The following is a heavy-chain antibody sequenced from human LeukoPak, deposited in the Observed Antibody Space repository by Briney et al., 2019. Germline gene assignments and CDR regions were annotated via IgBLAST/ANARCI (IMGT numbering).Heavy chain of an antibody. CDR1: GFTFSSYS. J-gene: IGHJ4*02. CDR3: ASGVRGVINY. D-gene: IGHD3-10*01. CDR2: ISSSSSYI. Sequence: GGSLTLSCAASGFTFSSYSMNWVRQAPGKGLEWVSSISSSSSYIYYADSVKGRFTISRDNAKNSLYLQMNSLRAEDTAVYYCASGVRGVINYWGQGTLVTVSS. V-gene: IGHV3-21*01.